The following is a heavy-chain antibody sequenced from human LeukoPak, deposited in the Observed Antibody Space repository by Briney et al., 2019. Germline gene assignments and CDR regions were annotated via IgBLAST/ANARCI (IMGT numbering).Heavy chain of an antibody. J-gene: IGHJ4*02. D-gene: IGHD3-10*01. Sequence: SSETLSLTCTVSGGSISSYYWSWIRQPPGKGLEWIGYIYYSGSTNYNPSLKSRATISVDKSKNQFSLKLSSVTAADTAVYYCANKRGLLGLDYWGQGTLVTVSS. CDR1: GGSISSYY. V-gene: IGHV4-59*12. CDR3: ANKRGLLGLDY. CDR2: IYYSGST.